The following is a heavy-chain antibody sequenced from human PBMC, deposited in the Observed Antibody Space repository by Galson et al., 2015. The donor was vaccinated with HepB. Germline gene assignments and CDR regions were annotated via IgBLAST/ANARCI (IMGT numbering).Heavy chain of an antibody. CDR3: ARDRISTVSDWFDP. J-gene: IGHJ5*02. CDR2: ISYDGSNK. V-gene: IGHV3-30-3*01. Sequence: SLRLSCAASGFTFSSYAMHWVRQAPGKGLEWVAVISYDGSNKYYADSVKGRFTISRDNSKNTLYLQMNSLRAEDTAVYYCARDRISTVSDWFDPWGQGTLVTVSS. CDR1: GFTFSSYA. D-gene: IGHD2-2*01.